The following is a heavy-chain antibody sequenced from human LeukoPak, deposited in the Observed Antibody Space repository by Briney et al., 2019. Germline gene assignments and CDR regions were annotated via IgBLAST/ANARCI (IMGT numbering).Heavy chain of an antibody. Sequence: GGSLRLSCAASGFTFSSYDMSCVRRAPGKGLESVSGISGGGAKTYNADSVKGRFTISRDNSKNTLYLQMSSLRTEDTAVYYCVRDGGYTGGWTYGAGDYWGQGTLVTVSS. CDR2: ISGGGAKT. CDR1: GFTFSSYD. D-gene: IGHD2-8*02. CDR3: VRDGGYTGGWTYGAGDY. V-gene: IGHV3-23*01. J-gene: IGHJ4*01.